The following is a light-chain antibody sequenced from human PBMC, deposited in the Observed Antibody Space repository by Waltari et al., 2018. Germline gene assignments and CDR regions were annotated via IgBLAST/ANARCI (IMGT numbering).Light chain of an antibody. CDR1: SRAVGPFKL. Sequence: QSALTQPAAMSGSPGQSINISCPGLSRAVGPFKLSPWYQKCPGQPPQVIIFQGNKRPPGVSDRFSGSSSDNAAYLTISGLQAEDEADYYCCSYVGSRPWVFGGGTKLTVL. CDR3: CSYVGSRPWV. V-gene: IGLV2-23*01. CDR2: QGN. J-gene: IGLJ3*02.